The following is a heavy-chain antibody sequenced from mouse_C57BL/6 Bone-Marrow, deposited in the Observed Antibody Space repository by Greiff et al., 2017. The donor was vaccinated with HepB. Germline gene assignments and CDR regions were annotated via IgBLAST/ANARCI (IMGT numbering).Heavy chain of an antibody. D-gene: IGHD2-4*01. CDR1: GYTFTSYW. J-gene: IGHJ3*01. V-gene: IGHV1-50*01. CDR3: ARRPIYYDYDGFAY. CDR2: IDPSDSYT. Sequence: QVQLQQPGAELVKPGASVKLSCKASGYTFTSYWMQWVKQRPGQGLEWIGEIDPSDSYTNYNQKFKGKATLTVDTSSSTAYMQLSSLTSEDSAVYYCARRPIYYDYDGFAYWGQGTLVTVSA.